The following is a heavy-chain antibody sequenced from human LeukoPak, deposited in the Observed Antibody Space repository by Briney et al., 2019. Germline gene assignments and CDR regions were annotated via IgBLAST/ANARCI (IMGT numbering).Heavy chain of an antibody. D-gene: IGHD5-18*01. Sequence: ASVKVSFKASGFTFTNYGISWVRQAPGQGLEWMGWISSYNVKTNYAQKLQGRVTMTTDTSTNTAYMELRSLRSDDTAVYYCARDVDTAMVTYDYWGQGTLVTVSS. J-gene: IGHJ4*02. CDR3: ARDVDTAMVTYDY. CDR1: GFTFTNYG. CDR2: ISSYNVKT. V-gene: IGHV1-18*01.